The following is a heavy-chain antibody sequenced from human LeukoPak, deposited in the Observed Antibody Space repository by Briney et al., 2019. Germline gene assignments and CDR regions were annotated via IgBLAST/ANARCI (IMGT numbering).Heavy chain of an antibody. D-gene: IGHD6-19*01. V-gene: IGHV3-23*01. CDR3: AKNSPVIAVAGLIDY. Sequence: AGGSLRLSCAASGFTFSSYAMSWVRQAPGKGLEWVSAISGSGGSTYYADSGKGRFTISRDNSKNTLYLQMNSLRAEDTAVYYCAKNSPVIAVAGLIDYWGQGTLVTVSS. J-gene: IGHJ4*02. CDR2: ISGSGGST. CDR1: GFTFSSYA.